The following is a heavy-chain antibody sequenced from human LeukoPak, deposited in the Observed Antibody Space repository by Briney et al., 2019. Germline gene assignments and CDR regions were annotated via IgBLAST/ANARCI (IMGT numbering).Heavy chain of an antibody. Sequence: GGSLRLSCAASGFTFSSYAMSWVRQAPGKGLEWVSAISGSGGSTYYADSVNGRFTISRDNSKNTLYLQMNSLRAEDTAVYYCAKDGDYVWGSYRPPANFDYWGQGTLVTVSS. CDR1: GFTFSSYA. J-gene: IGHJ4*02. CDR2: ISGSGGST. V-gene: IGHV3-23*01. D-gene: IGHD3-16*02. CDR3: AKDGDYVWGSYRPPANFDY.